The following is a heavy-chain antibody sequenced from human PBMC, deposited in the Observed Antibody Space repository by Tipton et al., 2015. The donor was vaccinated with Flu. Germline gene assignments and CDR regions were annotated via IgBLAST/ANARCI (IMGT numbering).Heavy chain of an antibody. CDR3: AIFKNPGH. D-gene: IGHD2/OR15-2a*01. CDR1: GFTLSSYW. CDR2: INEDGSTT. V-gene: IGHV3-7*01. Sequence: SLRLSCAASGFTLSSYWMHWVRQAPGKGLVWVANINEDGSTTYYLGSVRGRFTISRDNARNSVFLQMNSLTVEDTALYYCAIFKNPGHWGQGTLVTVSS. J-gene: IGHJ4*02.